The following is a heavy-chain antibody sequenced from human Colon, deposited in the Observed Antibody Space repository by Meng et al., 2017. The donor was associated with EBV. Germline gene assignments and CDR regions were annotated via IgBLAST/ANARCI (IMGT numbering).Heavy chain of an antibody. D-gene: IGHD1-26*01. CDR3: ARVAVGISSFDY. CDR2: TYYRSKWYN. V-gene: IGHV6-1*01. CDR1: GDMVSSNSAA. J-gene: IGHJ4*02. Sequence: QVTLQQAGPRLVNPPQTLSPTCAISGDMVSSNSAACNWIRQSPSRGLEWLGRTYYRSKWYNDYAVSVKSRITINPDTSKNQFSLQLNSVTPEDTAVYYCARVAVGISSFDYWGQGTLVTVSS.